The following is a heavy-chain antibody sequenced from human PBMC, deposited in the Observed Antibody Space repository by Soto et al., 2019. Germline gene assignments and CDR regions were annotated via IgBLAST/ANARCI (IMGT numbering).Heavy chain of an antibody. Sequence: QVSLVQSGAEVKKAGSSVKVSCKASEGTFSSYGISWVRQAPGQGLEWMGGIIPIYETVTYAQRFQGRLTISADESTRTAYMELSSLRPDDTAVYYCARDLVVTAKCLDPWGQGTRVTVSS. CDR2: IIPIYETV. CDR3: ARDLVVTAKCLDP. V-gene: IGHV1-69*01. J-gene: IGHJ5*02. D-gene: IGHD2-21*02. CDR1: EGTFSSYG.